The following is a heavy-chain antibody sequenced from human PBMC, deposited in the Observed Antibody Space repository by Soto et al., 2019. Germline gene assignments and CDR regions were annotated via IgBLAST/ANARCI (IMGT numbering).Heavy chain of an antibody. V-gene: IGHV3-30-3*01. D-gene: IGHD5-18*01. CDR3: AKDGGGYNYGYVMLDKYYYGMDV. CDR2: ISYAGTSN. Sequence: QVQLVESGGGVVQPGRSLRLSCAASGFTFSTYAMHWVRQAPGKGLEWVAVISYAGTSNYYEDSVRVRFTISRDNSKNTLFLQMNRLRAGQTAVYYCAKDGGGYNYGYVMLDKYYYGMDVWGQGTTVTVSS. J-gene: IGHJ6*02. CDR1: GFTFSTYA.